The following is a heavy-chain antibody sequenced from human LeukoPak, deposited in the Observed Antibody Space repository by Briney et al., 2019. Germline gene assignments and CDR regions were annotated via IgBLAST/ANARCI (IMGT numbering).Heavy chain of an antibody. CDR2: IYSGGST. CDR3: ARGGSYLSAFDI. D-gene: IGHD1-26*01. CDR1: GFTVSSNY. Sequence: GGSLRLSCAASGFTVSSNYMSWVRQAPGKGLEWVSIIYSGGSTFYADSVKGRFTISRDHSKNTLYLQMNSLRAEDTAVYYCARGGSYLSAFDIWGQRTMVTVSS. J-gene: IGHJ3*02. V-gene: IGHV3-53*01.